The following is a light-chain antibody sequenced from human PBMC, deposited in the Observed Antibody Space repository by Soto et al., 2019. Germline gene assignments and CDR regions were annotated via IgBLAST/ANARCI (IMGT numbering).Light chain of an antibody. CDR2: GAS. Sequence: EIVMTQSPATLSVSPGERVTLSCRASQSVSSNLAWYQQKPGQAPRLLIYGASTRATGIPARFSGSGSGTEFPLTISSLLSEDFAVYYCQQYNNWPPLTFGGGTKVEIK. J-gene: IGKJ4*01. CDR1: QSVSSN. CDR3: QQYNNWPPLT. V-gene: IGKV3-15*01.